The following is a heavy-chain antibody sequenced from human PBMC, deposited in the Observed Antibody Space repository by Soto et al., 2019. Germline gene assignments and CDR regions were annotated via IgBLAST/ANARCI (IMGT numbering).Heavy chain of an antibody. Sequence: GGSLRLSCAASGFTFSSYSMNWVRQAPGKGLEWVSYISSSSGTIYYADSVKGRFTISRDNAKNSLYLQMNSLRAEDTAVYYCARYPTTHGGYYYMDVWGKGTTVTVSS. CDR1: GFTFSSYS. V-gene: IGHV3-48*01. J-gene: IGHJ6*03. CDR3: ARYPTTHGGYYYMDV. CDR2: ISSSSGTI. D-gene: IGHD2-2*01.